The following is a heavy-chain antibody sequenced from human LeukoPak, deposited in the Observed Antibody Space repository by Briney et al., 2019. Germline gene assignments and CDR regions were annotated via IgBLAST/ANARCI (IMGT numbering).Heavy chain of an antibody. CDR3: ARVVGGYCSSTSCPTYFDY. D-gene: IGHD2-2*01. CDR1: GGSISGYY. CDR2: INHSGST. Sequence: SETLSLTCTVSGGSISGYYWSWIRQPPGKGLEWIGEINHSGSTNYNPSLKSRVTISVDTSKNQFSLKLSSVTAADTAVYYCARVVGGYCSSTSCPTYFDYWGQGTLVTVSS. V-gene: IGHV4-34*01. J-gene: IGHJ4*02.